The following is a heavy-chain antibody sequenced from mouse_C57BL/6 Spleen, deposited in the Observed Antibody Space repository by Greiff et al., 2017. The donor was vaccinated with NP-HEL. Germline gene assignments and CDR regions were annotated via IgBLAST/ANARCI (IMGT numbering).Heavy chain of an antibody. V-gene: IGHV14-1*01. CDR2: IDPEDGDT. CDR1: GFNIKDYY. Sequence: VQLKQSGAELVRPGASVKLSCTASGFNIKDYYMHWVKQRPEQGLEWIGRIDPEDGDTEYAPKFQGKATMTADTSSNTAYLQLSSLTSEDTAVYYCTTTGYEGRAMVYWGQGTSVTVSS. CDR3: TTTGYEGRAMVY. D-gene: IGHD2-2*01. J-gene: IGHJ4*01.